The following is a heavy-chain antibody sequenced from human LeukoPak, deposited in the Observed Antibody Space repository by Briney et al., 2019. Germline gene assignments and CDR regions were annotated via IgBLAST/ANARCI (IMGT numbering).Heavy chain of an antibody. CDR3: ARQEAKGSGSHYSNFDY. J-gene: IGHJ4*02. Sequence: SETLSLTCTVSGGSMSSSSYYWGWIRQPPGKGLEWIGSIYSSGSTYYNPSLKSRVTISVDTSKNQFSLRLNSVTDAHTAVYYCARQEAKGSGSHYSNFDYWGQGTLVTVSS. V-gene: IGHV4-39*01. CDR2: IYSSGST. CDR1: GGSMSSSSYY. D-gene: IGHD3-10*01.